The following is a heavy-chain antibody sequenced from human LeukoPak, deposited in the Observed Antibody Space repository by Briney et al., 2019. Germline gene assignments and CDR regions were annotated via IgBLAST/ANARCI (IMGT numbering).Heavy chain of an antibody. D-gene: IGHD1-26*01. CDR1: GFTFSSYG. J-gene: IGHJ4*02. Sequence: PGGSLRLSCAASGFTFSSYGMHWVRQAPGKGLEWVAFIRYDGSNKYYADPVKGRFTISRDNSKNTLYLQMNSLRAEDTAVYYCANGPYSGSYYFDYWGQGTLVTVSS. CDR2: IRYDGSNK. CDR3: ANGPYSGSYYFDY. V-gene: IGHV3-30*02.